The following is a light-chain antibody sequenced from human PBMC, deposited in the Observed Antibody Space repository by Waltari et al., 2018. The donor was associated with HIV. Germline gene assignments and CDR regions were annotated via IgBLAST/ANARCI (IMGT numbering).Light chain of an antibody. CDR2: GNK. Sequence: QSVLMQPPSVSGAPGQRVTISCHWRTSNIGANHDSHSYQQLPSTAPKHLIYGNKNRPSRVPDRFSGSKSCTSASLAITGLQAEDEADYYCQSFDSRLSGRVFGGGTKLTVL. V-gene: IGLV1-40*01. J-gene: IGLJ2*01. CDR3: QSFDSRLSGRV. CDR1: TSNIGANHD.